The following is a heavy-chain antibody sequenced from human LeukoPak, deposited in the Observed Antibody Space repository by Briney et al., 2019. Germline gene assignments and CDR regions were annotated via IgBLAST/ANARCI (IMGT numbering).Heavy chain of an antibody. CDR2: IYPGDSDT. Sequence: GESLKISGKGSGSSFTSYWIGWVRQLPGKDLEWMGIIYPGDSDTRYSPSFQGQVTHSADKSISTADLQGSSLKASDTARYYCARPPHYGSGSSEAFDMWGQGTMVTVSS. D-gene: IGHD3-10*01. V-gene: IGHV5-51*01. CDR1: GSSFTSYW. CDR3: ARPPHYGSGSSEAFDM. J-gene: IGHJ3*02.